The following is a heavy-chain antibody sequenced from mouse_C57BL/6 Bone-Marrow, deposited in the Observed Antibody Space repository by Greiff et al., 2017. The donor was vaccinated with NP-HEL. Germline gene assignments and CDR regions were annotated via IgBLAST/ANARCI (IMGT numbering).Heavy chain of an antibody. Sequence: QVQLQQSGAELVKPGASVKMSCKASGYTFTTYPIAGVKQNHGKSLEWIGNFYPYNDDTEYKEKFKNKATLTLEKFSSPVYLETSRLTSDELSVVYYATGGNYWYYFDYWGQGTTLTVSS. V-gene: IGHV1-47*01. J-gene: IGHJ2*01. D-gene: IGHD2-1*01. CDR3: ATGGNYWYYFDY. CDR1: GYTFTTYP. CDR2: FYPYNDDT.